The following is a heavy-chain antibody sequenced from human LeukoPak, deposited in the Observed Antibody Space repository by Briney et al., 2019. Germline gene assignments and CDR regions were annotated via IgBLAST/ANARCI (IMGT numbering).Heavy chain of an antibody. CDR1: GGSISSSSYY. D-gene: IGHD1-14*01. CDR2: INEDGSEK. CDR3: ARSRNDAFDI. J-gene: IGHJ3*02. Sequence: ETLSLTCTVSGGSISSSSYYWGWIRQPPGKGLEWVANINEDGSEKYYVDSVKGRFTISRDNPKNSLYLQMNSLRVEDTAVYYCARSRNDAFDIWGQGTMVTVSS. V-gene: IGHV3-7*01.